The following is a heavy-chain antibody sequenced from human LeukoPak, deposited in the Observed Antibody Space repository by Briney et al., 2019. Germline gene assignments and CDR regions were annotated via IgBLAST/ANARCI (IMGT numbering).Heavy chain of an antibody. CDR3: ATSIAVAANGFDY. Sequence: SSVKVSCKVSGYTLTELSMHWVRQAPGKGLEWMGGFDPEDGEIIYAEKFQGRVTMTEDTSTDTAYMELSSLRSEDTAVYYCATSIAVAANGFDYWGQGTQVTVSS. D-gene: IGHD6-19*01. J-gene: IGHJ4*02. CDR1: GYTLTELS. V-gene: IGHV1-24*01. CDR2: FDPEDGEI.